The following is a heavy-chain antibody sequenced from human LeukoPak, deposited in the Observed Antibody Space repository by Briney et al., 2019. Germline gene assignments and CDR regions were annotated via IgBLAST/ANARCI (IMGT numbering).Heavy chain of an antibody. CDR1: GYTFTGYY. Sequence: ASVKVSCKASGYTFTGYYMHWVRQAPGQGLEWMGWINPNSGGTNYAQKFQGRVTMTRDTSISTAYMELSSLRSEDTAVYYCATVGYGSGENPDYWGQGTLVTVSS. V-gene: IGHV1-2*02. D-gene: IGHD3-10*01. CDR3: ATVGYGSGENPDY. CDR2: INPNSGGT. J-gene: IGHJ4*02.